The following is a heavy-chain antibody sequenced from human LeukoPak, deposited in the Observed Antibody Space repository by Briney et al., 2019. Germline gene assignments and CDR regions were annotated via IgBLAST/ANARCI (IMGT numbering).Heavy chain of an antibody. V-gene: IGHV3-23*01. Sequence: GGSLRLSCAASGFIFSNYAMTWVRQAPGKGPEWVSSINEVDPNTYYADSVKGRFTVSRDNSKNMLFLQMNSLRVEDSAVYYCAKQCLDTNWGQGTLVTVSS. CDR2: INEVDPNT. CDR1: GFIFSNYA. J-gene: IGHJ4*02. D-gene: IGHD6-19*01. CDR3: AKQCLDTN.